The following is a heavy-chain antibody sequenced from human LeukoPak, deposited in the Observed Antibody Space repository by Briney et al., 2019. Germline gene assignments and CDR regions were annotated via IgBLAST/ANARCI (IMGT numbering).Heavy chain of an antibody. V-gene: IGHV3-23*01. Sequence: GGSLRLSCAASGFTFSSYWMSWVRQAPGKGLEWVSAISGSGGSTYYADSVKGRFTISRDNSKNTLYLQMNSLRAEDTAVYYCAKAQYYYDSSGDHDAFDIWGQGTMVTVSS. J-gene: IGHJ3*02. CDR1: GFTFSSYW. D-gene: IGHD3-22*01. CDR3: AKAQYYYDSSGDHDAFDI. CDR2: ISGSGGST.